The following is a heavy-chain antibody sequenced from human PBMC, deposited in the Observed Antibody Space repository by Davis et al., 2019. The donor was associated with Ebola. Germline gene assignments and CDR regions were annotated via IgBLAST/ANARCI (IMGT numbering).Heavy chain of an antibody. V-gene: IGHV3-53*01. CDR1: GFTVSSNY. Sequence: GGSLRLSCAASGFTVSSNYMNWVRQAPGKGLEWVSIIYSGGTTYYADSAKGRFTISRDNSRNTVYLQMTSLRAEDTAVYYCTRAIDYWGQGTLVTVSS. J-gene: IGHJ4*02. CDR2: IYSGGTT. CDR3: TRAIDY.